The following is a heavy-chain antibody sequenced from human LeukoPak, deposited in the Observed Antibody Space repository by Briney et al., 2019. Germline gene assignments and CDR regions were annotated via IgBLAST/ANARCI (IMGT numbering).Heavy chain of an antibody. D-gene: IGHD5-24*01. Sequence: GGSLRLSCTASGFAFSSYEMNWVRQAQGKGLEWVSYIYSSGHTIYYADSVKGRFTISRDNAKNSLYLQMNSLRAEDTAVYYCATGGWLQPFDYWGQGTLVTVSS. CDR2: IYSSGHTI. J-gene: IGHJ4*02. CDR1: GFAFSSYE. CDR3: ATGGWLQPFDY. V-gene: IGHV3-48*03.